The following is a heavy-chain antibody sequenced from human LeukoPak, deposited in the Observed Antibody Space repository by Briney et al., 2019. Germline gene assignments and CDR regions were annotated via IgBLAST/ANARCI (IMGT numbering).Heavy chain of an antibody. CDR1: GGSISSGSYS. D-gene: IGHD4-23*01. CDR3: ARDPRYGGNSDSDY. CDR2: IYHSGST. V-gene: IGHV4-30-2*01. J-gene: IGHJ4*02. Sequence: SQTLSLTCAVSGGSISSGSYSWSWIRQPPGKGLEWIGYIYHSGSTYYNPSLKSRVTISVDRSKNQFSLKLSSVTAADTAVYYCARDPRYGGNSDSDYWGQGTLVTVSS.